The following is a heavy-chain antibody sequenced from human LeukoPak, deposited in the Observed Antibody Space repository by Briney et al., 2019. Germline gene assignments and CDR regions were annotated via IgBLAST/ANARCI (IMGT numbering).Heavy chain of an antibody. Sequence: GGSLRLSCAASGFTFSSFGLHWVRQAPGKGLEWVALIRSDGSSKNYADSVKGRFNISRDTSKNTVYLQVNSLRDEDTAVYYCARDLEAANTYYFDYWGQRTMAADSS. CDR1: GFTFSSFG. J-gene: IGHJ4*02. CDR3: ARDLEAANTYYFDY. CDR2: IRSDGSSK. V-gene: IGHV3-30*02. D-gene: IGHD6-13*01.